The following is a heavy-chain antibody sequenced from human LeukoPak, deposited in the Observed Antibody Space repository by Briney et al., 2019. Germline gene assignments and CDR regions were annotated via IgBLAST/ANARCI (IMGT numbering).Heavy chain of an antibody. D-gene: IGHD2-21*02. V-gene: IGHV3-23*01. CDR1: GFTFSSYA. CDR3: AKVPGGDCCVGDY. J-gene: IGHJ4*02. Sequence: GGSLRLSCAASGFTFSSYAMSWVRQAPGKGLEWVSAISGSGGSTYYADSVKGRFTISRDNSKNTLYLQMNGLRAEDTAVYYCAKVPGGDCCVGDYWGQGTLVTVSS. CDR2: ISGSGGST.